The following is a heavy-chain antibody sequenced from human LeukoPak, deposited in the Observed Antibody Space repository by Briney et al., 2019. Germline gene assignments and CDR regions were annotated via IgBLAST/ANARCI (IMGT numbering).Heavy chain of an antibody. D-gene: IGHD2-15*01. CDR3: ARRGYCSGGSCYLTPDY. V-gene: IGHV5-51*01. CDR1: GYSFTSYW. J-gene: IGHJ4*02. CDR2: IYPGDSDT. Sequence: GESLKISCKGSGYSFTSYWIGWVRQMPGKGLEWMGIIYPGDSDTRYSPSFQGQVTISADKSISTAYLQWSSLKASDTAMYYCARRGYCSGGSCYLTPDYWGQGTLVTVSS.